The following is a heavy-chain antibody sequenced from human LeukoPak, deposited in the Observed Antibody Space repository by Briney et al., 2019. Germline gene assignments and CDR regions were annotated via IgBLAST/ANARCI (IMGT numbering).Heavy chain of an antibody. V-gene: IGHV3-48*01. CDR2: ISTSSSTT. CDR3: ARTTTVTTGLAFDI. D-gene: IGHD4-11*01. Sequence: GGSLRLSCAASGFTFSSYNMNWVRQAPGKGLEWVSYISTSSSTTYYADSVKGRFTISRDSAKNSLYLQMHSLRAEDTAVYYCARTTTVTTGLAFDIWGQGTMVTVSS. CDR1: GFTFSSYN. J-gene: IGHJ3*02.